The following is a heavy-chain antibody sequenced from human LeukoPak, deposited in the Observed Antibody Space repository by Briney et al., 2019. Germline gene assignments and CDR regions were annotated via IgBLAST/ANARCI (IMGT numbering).Heavy chain of an antibody. J-gene: IGHJ4*02. CDR3: ARDGGKWPDY. CDR2: ISGSGGST. CDR1: GFTFSSYA. V-gene: IGHV3-23*01. Sequence: GGSLRLSCAASGFTFSSYAMSWVRQAPGKGLEWVSAISGSGGSTYYADSVKGRFTISRDNSKNTLYLQLNSLRPEDTAVYYCARDGGKWPDYWGQGTLVTVSS. D-gene: IGHD3-16*01.